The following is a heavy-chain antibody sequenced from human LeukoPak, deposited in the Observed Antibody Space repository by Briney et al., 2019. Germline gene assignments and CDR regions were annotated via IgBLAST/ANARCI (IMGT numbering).Heavy chain of an antibody. J-gene: IGHJ5*02. Sequence: GASVKVSCKISGYTLNDISVRWVRQPPGKGLEWMGGVDPDDGQRVYAQRFQGRVTMTEDTSTNTAYMELSRLRSEDTAVYFCAAVSGHYTLLDAWGQGALVTVST. D-gene: IGHD4-11*01. CDR2: VDPDDGQR. CDR3: AAVSGHYTLLDA. CDR1: GYTLNDIS. V-gene: IGHV1-24*01.